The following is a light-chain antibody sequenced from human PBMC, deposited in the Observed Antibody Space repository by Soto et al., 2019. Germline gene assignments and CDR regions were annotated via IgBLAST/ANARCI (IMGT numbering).Light chain of an antibody. Sequence: IVMTQSAATLSVSPGERVXXXXXXXQSVSSNLAWYQQKPGQAPRXXIYDASNRATXXXARFSGSGSGTDFTLTISSLEPEDFAVYYCQQRSNWPXXITFGQGTRLEIK. CDR1: QSVSSN. V-gene: IGKV3-11*01. J-gene: IGKJ5*01. CDR2: DAS. CDR3: QQRSNWPXXIT.